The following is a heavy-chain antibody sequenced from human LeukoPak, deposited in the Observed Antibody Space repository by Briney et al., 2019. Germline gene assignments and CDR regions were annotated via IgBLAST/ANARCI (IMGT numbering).Heavy chain of an antibody. V-gene: IGHV4-59*08. D-gene: IGHD3-9*01. CDR3: ARQGYDILTGYIDAFDI. J-gene: IGHJ3*02. CDR2: ISYSGST. Sequence: PSETLSLTCTVSGGSISSYYWSWVRQPPGKGLEWIGYISYSGSTNYNPSLKSRVTISIDTSKNQFSLKLRSVTAADTAIYYCARQGYDILTGYIDAFDIWGQGTMVTVSS. CDR1: GGSISSYY.